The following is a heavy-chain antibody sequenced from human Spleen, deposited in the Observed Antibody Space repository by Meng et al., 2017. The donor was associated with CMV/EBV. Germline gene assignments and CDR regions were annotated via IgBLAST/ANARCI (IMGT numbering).Heavy chain of an antibody. CDR1: GFTFSDYY. V-gene: IGHV3-11*04. D-gene: IGHD3-22*01. J-gene: IGHJ4*02. CDR2: ISSSGSTI. CDR3: ARDGENYYDSSGYDHPFDY. Sequence: GESLKISCAASGFTFSDYYMSWIRQAPGKGLEWVSYISSSGSTIYYADSVKGRFTISRDNAKNSLYLQMNSLRAEDTAVYYCARDGENYYDSSGYDHPFDYWGQGTLVTVSS.